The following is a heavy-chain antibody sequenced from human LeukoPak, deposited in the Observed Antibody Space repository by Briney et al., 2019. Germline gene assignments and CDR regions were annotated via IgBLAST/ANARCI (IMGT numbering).Heavy chain of an antibody. V-gene: IGHV4-59*08. CDR1: GGSISSYY. CDR2: IYYSGST. D-gene: IGHD3-22*01. J-gene: IGHJ4*02. CDR3: ARTVRGYYYDSSGYVDY. Sequence: SETLSLTCTVSGGSISSYYWSWIRQPPGKGLEWIGYIYYSGSTNYNPSLKSRVTISVDTSKNQFSLKLSSVTAADTAVYYCARTVRGYYYDSSGYVDYWGQGTLVTASS.